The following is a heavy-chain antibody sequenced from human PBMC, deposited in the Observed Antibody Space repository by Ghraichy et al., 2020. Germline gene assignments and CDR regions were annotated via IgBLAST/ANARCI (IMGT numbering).Heavy chain of an antibody. CDR3: ARGYSSGWYGYYYYYMDV. CDR1: GGSISSYY. J-gene: IGHJ6*03. Sequence: SETLSLTCTVSGGSISSYYWSWIRQPPGKGLEWIGYIYYSGSTNYNPSLKSRVTISVDTSKNQFSLKLSSVTAADTAVYYCARGYSSGWYGYYYYYMDVWGKGTTVTVSS. D-gene: IGHD6-19*01. V-gene: IGHV4-59*01. CDR2: IYYSGST.